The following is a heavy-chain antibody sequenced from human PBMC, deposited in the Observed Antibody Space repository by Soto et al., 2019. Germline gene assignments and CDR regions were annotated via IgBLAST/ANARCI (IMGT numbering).Heavy chain of an antibody. J-gene: IGHJ4*02. CDR1: GFTFSSYG. D-gene: IGHD2-2*01. V-gene: IGHV3-23*01. Sequence: GGSLRLSCAASGFTFSSYGMSWVRQAPGKGLEWVSAISGSGGSTYYADSVKGRFTISRDNSKNTVSLQMNSLRADDTAVYYCAKDGNYCSSTSCYYRYWGQGTLVTVSS. CDR3: AKDGNYCSSTSCYYRY. CDR2: ISGSGGST.